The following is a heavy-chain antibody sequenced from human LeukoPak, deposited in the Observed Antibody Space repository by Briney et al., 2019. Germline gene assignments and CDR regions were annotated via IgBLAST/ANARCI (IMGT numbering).Heavy chain of an antibody. J-gene: IGHJ4*02. CDR3: ARDMHSSSWYGGFDH. Sequence: GGSLRLSCAASGFTFSSYAMSWVRQAPGKGLEWVSGISWNSGFIGYADSVKGRFTISRDNAKNSLFLQMNSLRAEDTALYYCARDMHSSSWYGGFDHWGQGTLVTVSS. V-gene: IGHV3-9*01. D-gene: IGHD6-13*01. CDR1: GFTFSSYA. CDR2: ISWNSGFI.